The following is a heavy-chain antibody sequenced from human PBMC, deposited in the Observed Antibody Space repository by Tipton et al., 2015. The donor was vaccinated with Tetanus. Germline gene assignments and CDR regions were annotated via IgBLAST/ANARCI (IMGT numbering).Heavy chain of an antibody. CDR1: GYTFTSYG. J-gene: IGHJ6*03. CDR3: ARDVGRDYYDSSGYYMDV. V-gene: IGHV1-18*01. Sequence: QLVQSGAEVKKPGASVKVSCKASGYTFTSYGISWVRQAPGQGLEWMGWISAYNGNTNYAQKLQGRVTMTTDTSTSTAYMELRSLRSDDTAVYYCARDVGRDYYDSSGYYMDVWGKGTPVTVSS. D-gene: IGHD3-22*01. CDR2: ISAYNGNT.